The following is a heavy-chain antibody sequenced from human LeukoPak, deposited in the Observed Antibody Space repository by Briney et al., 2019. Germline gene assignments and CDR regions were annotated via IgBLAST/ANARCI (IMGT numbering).Heavy chain of an antibody. V-gene: IGHV3-21*04. D-gene: IGHD3-22*01. J-gene: IGHJ4*02. CDR1: GFTFSSYS. CDR2: ISSSSSYI. Sequence: PGGSLRLSCAASGFTFSSYSMNWVRQAPGKGLEWVSSISSSSSYIYYADSVKGRFTISRDNSKNTLYLQMNSLRAEDTALYYCAKDQRYDSSAYYSSYWGQGTLVTVSS. CDR3: AKDQRYDSSAYYSSY.